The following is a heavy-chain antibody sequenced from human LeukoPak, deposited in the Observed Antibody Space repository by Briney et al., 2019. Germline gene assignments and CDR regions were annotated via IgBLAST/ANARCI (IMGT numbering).Heavy chain of an antibody. D-gene: IGHD7-27*01. J-gene: IGHJ4*02. CDR1: GGSISSGGYY. V-gene: IGHV4-31*03. CDR2: IYYSGST. Sequence: SETLSLTCTVSGGSISSGGYYWSWIRQHPGKGLEWIGYIYYSGSTYYNPSLKSRVTISVDRSKNQFSLKLSSVTAADTAVYYCARGTGDPMYYFDYWGQGTLVTVSS. CDR3: ARGTGDPMYYFDY.